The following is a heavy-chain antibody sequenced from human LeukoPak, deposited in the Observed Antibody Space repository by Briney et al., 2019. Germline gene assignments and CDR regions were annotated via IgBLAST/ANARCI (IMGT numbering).Heavy chain of an antibody. J-gene: IGHJ2*01. Sequence: GGSLRLSCAASGFIFSSYWMSWVRQAPGKGLEWVANIKQDGSEKYYVDSVKGRFTISRDNAKNSLYLQMNSLRAEDMALYYCAKAPSWYGDWYFDLWGRGTLVTVSS. D-gene: IGHD6-13*01. CDR1: GFIFSSYW. V-gene: IGHV3-7*03. CDR3: AKAPSWYGDWYFDL. CDR2: IKQDGSEK.